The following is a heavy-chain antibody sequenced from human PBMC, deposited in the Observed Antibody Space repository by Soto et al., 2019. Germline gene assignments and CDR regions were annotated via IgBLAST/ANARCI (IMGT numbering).Heavy chain of an antibody. CDR1: GGSISSGGYY. CDR3: ARDHYILTGPRNANWFDP. D-gene: IGHD3-9*01. J-gene: IGHJ5*02. Sequence: PSETLSLTCTVSGGSISSGGYYWSWIRQHPGKGLEWIGYIYYSGSTYYNTSLKSRVTISVDTSKKQFSLKLSSVTAADTALYYCARDHYILTGPRNANWFDPWGQGTLVTVSS. CDR2: IYYSGST. V-gene: IGHV4-31*03.